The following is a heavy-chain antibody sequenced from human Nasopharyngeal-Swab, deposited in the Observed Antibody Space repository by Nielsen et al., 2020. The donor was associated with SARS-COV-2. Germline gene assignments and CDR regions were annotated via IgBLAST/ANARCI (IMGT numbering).Heavy chain of an antibody. CDR1: GYTFTSYA. D-gene: IGHD3-3*01. V-gene: IGHV7-4-1*02. CDR3: VGDSDDFWRGGYYGMDV. Sequence: ASVKVSCKASGYTFTSYAMNWVRQAPGQGLEWMGWINTNTGNPTYAQGFTGRFVFSLDTSVSTAYLQISSLKAEDTAVYYCVGDSDDFWRGGYYGMDVWGQGTTVTVSS. J-gene: IGHJ6*02. CDR2: INTNTGNP.